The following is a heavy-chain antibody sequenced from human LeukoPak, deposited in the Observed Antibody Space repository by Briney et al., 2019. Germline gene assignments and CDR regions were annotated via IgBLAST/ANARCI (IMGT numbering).Heavy chain of an antibody. Sequence: ASVKVSCKASGYTFTSYDINWVRQATGQGLEWMGWLNPNSGNTGYAQKFQGRVTMTRDTSISTAYMELSSLRSEDTAVYYCARGRRNGDFWSGYDIDYWGQGILVTVSS. CDR2: LNPNSGNT. J-gene: IGHJ4*02. CDR1: GYTFTSYD. D-gene: IGHD3-3*01. CDR3: ARGRRNGDFWSGYDIDY. V-gene: IGHV1-8*01.